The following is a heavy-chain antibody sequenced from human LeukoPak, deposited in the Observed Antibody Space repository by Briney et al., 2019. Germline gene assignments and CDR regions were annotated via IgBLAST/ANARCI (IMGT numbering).Heavy chain of an antibody. J-gene: IGHJ3*02. Sequence: GRSLRLSCAASGFTVDDYAMHWVRQAPGKGLEGVSGISWNSGSIGYADSVKGRFTISRDNAKNSLYLQMNSLRAEDTALYYCAKDALGADAFDIWGQGTMVTVSS. V-gene: IGHV3-9*01. CDR2: ISWNSGSI. CDR1: GFTVDDYA. D-gene: IGHD3-16*01. CDR3: AKDALGADAFDI.